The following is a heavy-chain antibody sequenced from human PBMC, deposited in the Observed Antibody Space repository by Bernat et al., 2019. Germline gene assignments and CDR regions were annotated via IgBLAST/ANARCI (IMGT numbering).Heavy chain of an antibody. Sequence: EVQLVESGGGVVQPGGSLRLSCAASGFTFDDYAMHWVRQAPGKGLEWVSLISGDGGSTYYADSVKGRFTISRDNSKNSLYLQMNSLRTEDTALYYFAKEGMGTGTYFDFLGQGTLVTVSS. CDR2: ISGDGGST. CDR1: GFTFDDYA. D-gene: IGHD1-7*01. CDR3: AKEGMGTGTYFDF. V-gene: IGHV3-43*02. J-gene: IGHJ4*02.